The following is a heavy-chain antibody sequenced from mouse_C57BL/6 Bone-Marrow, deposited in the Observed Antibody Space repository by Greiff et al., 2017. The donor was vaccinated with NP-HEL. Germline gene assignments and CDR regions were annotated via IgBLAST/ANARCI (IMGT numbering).Heavy chain of an antibody. CDR1: GYTFTSYG. D-gene: IGHD1-2*01. Sequence: QVHVKQSGAELARPGASVKLSCKASGYTFTSYGISWVKQRTGQGLEWIGEIYPRSGNTYYNEKFKGKATLTADKSSSTAYMELRSLTSEDSAVYFCARFFITSLSYYFDYWGQGTTLTVSS. J-gene: IGHJ2*01. CDR2: IYPRSGNT. V-gene: IGHV1-81*01. CDR3: ARFFITSLSYYFDY.